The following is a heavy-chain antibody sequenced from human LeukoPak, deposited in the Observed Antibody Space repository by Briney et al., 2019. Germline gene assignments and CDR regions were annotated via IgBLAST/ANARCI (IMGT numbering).Heavy chain of an antibody. CDR2: IYYSGST. CDR1: GGSIISYY. J-gene: IGHJ5*02. Sequence: ASETLSLTCTGSGGSIISYYWSWLRQPPGKGLEWIGYIYYSGSTNYNPSLKSRVTISVDTSKNQFSLKLSSVTAADTAVYYCARGTNKVYSYFKGAGWFDPWGQGILVTVSS. V-gene: IGHV4-59*01. D-gene: IGHD5-18*01. CDR3: ARGTNKVYSYFKGAGWFDP.